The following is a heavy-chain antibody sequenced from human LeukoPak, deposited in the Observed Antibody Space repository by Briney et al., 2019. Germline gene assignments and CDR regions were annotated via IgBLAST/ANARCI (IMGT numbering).Heavy chain of an antibody. CDR1: GGSISNYY. CDR2: IYYSGST. V-gene: IGHV4-59*12. Sequence: ASETLSLTCTVSGGSISNYYWSWIRQPPGKGLEYIGYIYYSGSTNYNPSLKSRVTISVDTSKNQFSLKLNSVTAADTAVYYCARADENFDYWGQGTLVTVSS. CDR3: ARADENFDY. J-gene: IGHJ4*02.